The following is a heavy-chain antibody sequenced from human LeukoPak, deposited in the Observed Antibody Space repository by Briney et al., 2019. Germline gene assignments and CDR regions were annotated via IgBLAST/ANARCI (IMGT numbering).Heavy chain of an antibody. J-gene: IGHJ5*02. Sequence: GASVKVSCKASGYTFTSYYMYWVRQAPGQGLEWMGIINPSGGSTSYAQKFQGRVTMTRDTSTSTVYMELSSLRSEDTAVYYCGCMVRGVIPWFDPWGQGTLVTVSS. CDR1: GYTFTSYY. D-gene: IGHD3-10*01. CDR3: GCMVRGVIPWFDP. CDR2: INPSGGST. V-gene: IGHV1-46*01.